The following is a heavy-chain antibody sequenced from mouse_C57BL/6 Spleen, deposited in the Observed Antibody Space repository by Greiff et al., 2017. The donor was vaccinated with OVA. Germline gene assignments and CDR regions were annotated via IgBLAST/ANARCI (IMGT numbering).Heavy chain of an antibody. CDR3: ARSWELGRYFDY. CDR2: INPGSGGT. CDR1: GYAFTNYL. V-gene: IGHV1-54*01. D-gene: IGHD4-1*01. Sequence: VQLQQSGAELVRPGTSVKVSCKASGYAFTNYLIEWVKQRPGQGLEWIGVINPGSGGTNYNEKFKGKATLTADKSSSTAYMQLSSLTSEDSAVYFCARSWELGRYFDYWGQGTTLTVSS. J-gene: IGHJ2*01.